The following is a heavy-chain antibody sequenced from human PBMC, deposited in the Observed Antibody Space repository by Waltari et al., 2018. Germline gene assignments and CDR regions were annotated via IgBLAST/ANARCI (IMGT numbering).Heavy chain of an antibody. J-gene: IGHJ5*02. CDR3: ATAGYRAAAAPGWFDP. CDR2: FDPEDGET. Sequence: QFQLVQPGAAAKKPGASRKVACKVSGYTLTKLSIHWGRQAPGKGLEWMGGFDPEDGETIYAQKFQGRVTMTEDTSTDTAYMELSSLRSEDTAVYYCATAGYRAAAAPGWFDPWGQGTLVTVSS. D-gene: IGHD6-13*01. V-gene: IGHV1-24*01. CDR1: GYTLTKLS.